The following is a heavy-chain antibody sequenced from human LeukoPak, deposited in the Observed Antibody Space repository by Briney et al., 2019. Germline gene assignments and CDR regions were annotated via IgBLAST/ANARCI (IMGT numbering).Heavy chain of an antibody. J-gene: IGHJ6*04. CDR2: ISAYNGNT. CDR1: GYTFTSYA. V-gene: IGHV1-18*01. Sequence: ASVTVSCKASGYTFTSYAMNWVRQAPGQGLEWMGWISAYNGNTNYAQKFQGRVTMTRDMSTSTVYMELSSLRSEDTAVYYCARGQYYYDSSGFVGMDVWGKGTTVTASS. CDR3: ARGQYYYDSSGFVGMDV. D-gene: IGHD3-22*01.